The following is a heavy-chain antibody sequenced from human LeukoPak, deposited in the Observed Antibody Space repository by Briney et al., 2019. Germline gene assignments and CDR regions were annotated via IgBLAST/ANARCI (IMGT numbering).Heavy chain of an antibody. Sequence: GGSLRLSCAASGFTFSSYEMNWVRQAPGKGLESVSYISSSGSTIYYADSVKGRFTISRDNAKNSLYLQMNSLRAEDTAVYYCARDLGGYYEIDYWGQGTLVTVSS. V-gene: IGHV3-48*03. CDR1: GFTFSSYE. CDR2: ISSSGSTI. CDR3: ARDLGGYYEIDY. D-gene: IGHD3-22*01. J-gene: IGHJ4*02.